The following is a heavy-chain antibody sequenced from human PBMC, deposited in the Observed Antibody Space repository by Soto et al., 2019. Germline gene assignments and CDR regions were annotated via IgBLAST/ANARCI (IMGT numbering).Heavy chain of an antibody. CDR1: GGSISSSNL. Sequence: QVQLQESGPGLVKPSGTLSLTCAVSGGSISSSNLWMWVRQPPGNGLGWIGEIYHRGSTNYNPSIKSRVTISVDKSKNQFSLKLSSVTAADTAVYYCAIQTTVTTRLGYWGQGTLVTVSS. CDR3: AIQTTVTTRLGY. V-gene: IGHV4-4*02. D-gene: IGHD4-17*01. J-gene: IGHJ4*02. CDR2: IYHRGST.